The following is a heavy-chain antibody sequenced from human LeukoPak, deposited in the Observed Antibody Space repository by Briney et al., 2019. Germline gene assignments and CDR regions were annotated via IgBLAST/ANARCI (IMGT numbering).Heavy chain of an antibody. V-gene: IGHV4-39*01. J-gene: IGHJ5*02. Sequence: SETLSLTCTVSGGSISSSSDYWGWVRQPPGKGLEWIGRIYYNGSTYYNPSLKSRVTISVDTSKNQFSLKLSSVTAADTAVYYCARQSSVIAPYNWFDPWGQGTLVTVSS. CDR1: GGSISSSSDY. D-gene: IGHD3-16*02. CDR2: IYYNGST. CDR3: ARQSSVIAPYNWFDP.